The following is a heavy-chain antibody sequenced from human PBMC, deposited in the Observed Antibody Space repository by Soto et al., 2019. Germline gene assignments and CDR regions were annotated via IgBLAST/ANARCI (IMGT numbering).Heavy chain of an antibody. CDR1: GFTFSSYA. CDR2: ISGSGGST. D-gene: IGHD2-15*01. CDR3: AKDKRNCSGGSCYSANWFDP. J-gene: IGHJ5*02. V-gene: IGHV3-23*01. Sequence: GGSLRLSCAASGFTFSSYAMSWVRQAPGKGLEWVSAISGSGGSTYYADSVKGRFTISRDNSKNTLYLQMNRLRAEDTAVYYCAKDKRNCSGGSCYSANWFDPWGQGTLVTVSS.